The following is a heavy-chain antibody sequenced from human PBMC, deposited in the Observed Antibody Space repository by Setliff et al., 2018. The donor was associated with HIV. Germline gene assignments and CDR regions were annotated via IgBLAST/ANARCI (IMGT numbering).Heavy chain of an antibody. CDR1: GGSISSGTYY. J-gene: IGHJ4*02. CDR2: IYYSGST. V-gene: IGHV4-31*03. D-gene: IGHD6-13*01. Sequence: PSETLSLTCTVSGGSISSGTYYWSWIRQHPGKGLEWIGYIYYSGSTYYNPSLKSRVTISVDTSKNQFSLKLSSVTAADTAVYYCARTGYSSSWYLFDYWGQGTLVTVSS. CDR3: ARTGYSSSWYLFDY.